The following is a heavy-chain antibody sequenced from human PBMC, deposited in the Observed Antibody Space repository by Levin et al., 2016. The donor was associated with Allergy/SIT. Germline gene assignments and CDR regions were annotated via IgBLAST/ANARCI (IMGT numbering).Heavy chain of an antibody. CDR2: ISGSGGST. V-gene: IGHV3-23*01. CDR3: AKDMVRGVIITGAVDY. D-gene: IGHD3-10*01. Sequence: GESLKISCAASGFTFSSYAMSWVRQAPGKGLEWVSAISGSGGSTYYADSVKGRFTISRDNSKNTLYLQMNSLRAEDTAVYYCAKDMVRGVIITGAVDYWGQGTLVTVSS. J-gene: IGHJ4*02. CDR1: GFTFSSYA.